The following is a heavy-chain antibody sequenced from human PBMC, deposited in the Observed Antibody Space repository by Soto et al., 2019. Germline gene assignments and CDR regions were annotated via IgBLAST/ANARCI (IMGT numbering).Heavy chain of an antibody. CDR1: GYIFTSYA. J-gene: IGHJ4*02. Sequence: VQLVQSGTEVKKPGASVKVSCKASGYIFTSYAMHWVRQAPGQRLEWMGWINTGNGDTKSSRNFQDRVTITRDTYASTAYMQLSSLTSGDTAVYYCVRENWGPWGQGTLVTVSS. V-gene: IGHV1-3*04. D-gene: IGHD7-27*01. CDR2: INTGNGDT. CDR3: VRENWGP.